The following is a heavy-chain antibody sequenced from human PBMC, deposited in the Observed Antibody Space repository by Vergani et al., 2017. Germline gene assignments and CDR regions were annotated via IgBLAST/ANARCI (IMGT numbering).Heavy chain of an antibody. CDR2: INHSGST. V-gene: IGHV4-34*01. D-gene: IGHD2-8*01. CDR1: GGSFSGYY. CDR3: ARGQYCTNGVCYVLVTFDY. J-gene: IGHJ4*02. Sequence: QVQLQQWGAGLLKPSETLSLTCAVYGGSFSGYYWSWIRQPPGKGLEWIGEINHSGSTNYNPSLKSRVTISVDTSKNQFSLKLSSVTAADTAVYYCARGQYCTNGVCYVLVTFDYWGQGTLVTVSS.